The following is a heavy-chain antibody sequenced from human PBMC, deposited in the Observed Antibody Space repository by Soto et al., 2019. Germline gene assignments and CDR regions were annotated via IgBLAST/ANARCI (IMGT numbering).Heavy chain of an antibody. CDR2: IYYSGST. Sequence: SETLSVTCTVSGGSISSYYWSWIRQPPGKGLEWIGYIYYSGSTNYNPSLKSRVTISVDTSKNQFSLKLSSVTAADTAVYYCARGNWNYGGGFDYWGQGTLVTVSS. D-gene: IGHD1-7*01. CDR1: GGSISSYY. J-gene: IGHJ4*02. CDR3: ARGNWNYGGGFDY. V-gene: IGHV4-59*01.